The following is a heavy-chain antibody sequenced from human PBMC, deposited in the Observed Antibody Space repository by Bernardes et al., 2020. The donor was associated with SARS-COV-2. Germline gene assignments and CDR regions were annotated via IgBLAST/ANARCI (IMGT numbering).Heavy chain of an antibody. CDR1: GFTFSSYA. CDR2: ISGSGGST. D-gene: IGHD5-12*01. Sequence: GGSLRLSCAASGFTFSSYAMSWVRQAPGNGLEWVSAISGSGGSTYYADSVKGRFTISRDNSKHTLYLQMNSLRAEDTAVDYCAKSAVEMATTWAFDYWGQGTLGRVSS. V-gene: IGHV3-23*01. J-gene: IGHJ4*02. CDR3: AKSAVEMATTWAFDY.